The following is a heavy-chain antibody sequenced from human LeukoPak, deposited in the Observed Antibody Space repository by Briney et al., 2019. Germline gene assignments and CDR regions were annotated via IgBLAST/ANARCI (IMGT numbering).Heavy chain of an antibody. D-gene: IGHD6-13*01. CDR3: ALQPPGSSSWPSPPLGYGMDV. CDR2: INTNTGNP. CDR1: GYTFTSYA. J-gene: IGHJ6*04. V-gene: IGHV7-4-1*01. Sequence: ASVKVSCKASGYTFTSYAMNWVRQAPGQGLEWMGWINTNTGNPTYAQGFTGRFVFSLDTPVSTAYLQICSLKAEDTAVYYCALQPPGSSSWPSPPLGYGMDVWGKGTTVTVSS.